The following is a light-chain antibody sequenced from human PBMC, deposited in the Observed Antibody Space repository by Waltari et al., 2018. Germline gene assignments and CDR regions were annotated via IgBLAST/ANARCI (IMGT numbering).Light chain of an antibody. CDR2: VNSDGSH. CDR1: SGQSSNV. Sequence: QLVLTQSPSASASLGASVKLTCTLSSGQSSNVIAWLQEQPGKGPRYLMKVNSDGSHSKGDEIPDRFSGSSSGAERYLTISSLQSEDEADYYCQTGGHGTWVFGGGTKLTVL. CDR3: QTGGHGTWV. J-gene: IGLJ3*02. V-gene: IGLV4-69*01.